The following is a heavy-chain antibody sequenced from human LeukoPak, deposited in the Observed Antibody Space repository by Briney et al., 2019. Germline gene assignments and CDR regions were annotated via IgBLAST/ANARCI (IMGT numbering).Heavy chain of an antibody. V-gene: IGHV4-39*07. CDR2: IYYSGTT. D-gene: IGHD5-24*01. Sequence: SSETLSLTCTVSGGSISSSSYYWGWIRQPPGKGLEWIGSIYYSGTTYYNPSLKSRVTISVDTPKNQFSLKLSSVTAADTAVYYCARDGYNYPFDLWGRGTLVTVSS. CDR3: ARDGYNYPFDL. J-gene: IGHJ2*01. CDR1: GGSISSSSYY.